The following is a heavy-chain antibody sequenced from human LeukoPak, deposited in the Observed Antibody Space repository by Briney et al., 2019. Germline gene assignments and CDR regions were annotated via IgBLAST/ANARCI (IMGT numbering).Heavy chain of an antibody. J-gene: IGHJ6*02. CDR2: INPGGSDT. CDR1: GYTFTSYW. Sequence: GESLKISCEGSGYTFTSYWIGWVRQMPGKGLEWMGIINPGGSDTRYSPSFQGQVTISADKSISTAYLQWSSLTAWDTAMYYCATVEDTVGSSVDYYGMDVWGQGTTVTVSS. V-gene: IGHV5-51*01. CDR3: ATVEDTVGSSVDYYGMDV. D-gene: IGHD4-23*01.